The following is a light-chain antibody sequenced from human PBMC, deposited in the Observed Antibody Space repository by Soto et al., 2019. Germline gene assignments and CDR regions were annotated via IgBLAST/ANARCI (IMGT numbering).Light chain of an antibody. CDR1: SSDVGAYNY. Sequence: QSALTQPASVSGSPGQSITISCTGTSSDVGAYNYVSWYQQHPGKAPKLMIYEVSNRPSGVSNRFSGSKSGNTASLTTSGLHADDEAAYYCISYSRNTTLVFGPGTKLTVL. CDR3: ISYSRNTTLV. V-gene: IGLV2-14*01. CDR2: EVS. J-gene: IGLJ2*01.